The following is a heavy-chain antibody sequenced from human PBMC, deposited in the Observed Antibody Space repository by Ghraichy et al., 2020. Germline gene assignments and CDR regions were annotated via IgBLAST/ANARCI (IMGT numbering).Heavy chain of an antibody. CDR3: GQRLVSGSNLGIDY. CDR2: IHYDASKE. CDR1: GFIFKKYG. Sequence: GGSLRLSCAASGFIFKKYGMHWVRQAPGKGLEWMAFIHYDASKEYYADSVKGRFTTSRDNSKNTLYLQMNSLRTEDTAVYYCGQRLVSGSNLGIDYWGQGTLVTVSS. V-gene: IGHV3-30*02. D-gene: IGHD1-26*01. J-gene: IGHJ4*02.